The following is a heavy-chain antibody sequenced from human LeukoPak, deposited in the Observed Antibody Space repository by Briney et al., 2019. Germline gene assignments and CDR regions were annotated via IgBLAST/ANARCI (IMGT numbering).Heavy chain of an antibody. Sequence: ASVKVSCKASGYTFTNYGISWMRQAPGQGLEWMGWISAYNGNTNYAQKLQGRVTMTTDTSTSTAYMELRSLRSDDTAVYYCARDSHYDFWSGSWFDPWGQGTLVTVSS. CDR1: GYTFTNYG. J-gene: IGHJ5*02. V-gene: IGHV1-18*01. D-gene: IGHD3-3*01. CDR2: ISAYNGNT. CDR3: ARDSHYDFWSGSWFDP.